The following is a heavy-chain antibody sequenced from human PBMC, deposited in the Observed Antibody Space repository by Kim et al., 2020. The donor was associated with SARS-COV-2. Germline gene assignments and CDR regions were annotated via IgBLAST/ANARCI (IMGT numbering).Heavy chain of an antibody. V-gene: IGHV4-39*01. CDR3: ARQSLNTPWSSGYPFDP. Sequence: SETLSLTCTVSGGSISSSSYYWGWIRQPPGKGLEWIGSIYYSGSTYYNPSLKSRVTISVDTSKNQFSLKLSSVTAADTAVYYCARQSLNTPWSSGYPFDPWGQGTLVTVSS. CDR1: GGSISSSSYY. D-gene: IGHD3-22*01. J-gene: IGHJ5*02. CDR2: IYYSGST.